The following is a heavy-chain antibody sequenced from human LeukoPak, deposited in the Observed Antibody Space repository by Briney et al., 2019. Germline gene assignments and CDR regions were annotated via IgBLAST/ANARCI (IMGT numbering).Heavy chain of an antibody. CDR1: GFTFSSYA. J-gene: IGHJ4*02. CDR3: ARESKAPDIVATMVFDY. Sequence: GGSLRLSCAASGFTFSSYAMHWVRQAPGKGLEWVAVISYDGSNKYYADSVKGRFTISRDNSKNTLYLQMNSLRAEDTAVYYCARESKAPDIVATMVFDYWGQGTLVTVSS. CDR2: ISYDGSNK. D-gene: IGHD5-12*01. V-gene: IGHV3-30-3*01.